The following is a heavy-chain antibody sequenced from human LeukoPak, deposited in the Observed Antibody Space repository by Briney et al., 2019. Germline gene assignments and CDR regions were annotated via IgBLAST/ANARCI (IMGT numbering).Heavy chain of an antibody. J-gene: IGHJ4*02. Sequence: ASVKVSCKASGYTLTDHYIHWVRQAPGQGLEWMGWINPNSGGTNYAQKFQGRVTMTRDTSISTAYMELSRLRSDETAVYYCARDGAAGPGDYWGQGTLVTVSS. CDR3: ARDGAAGPGDY. V-gene: IGHV1-2*02. CDR1: GYTLTDHY. CDR2: INPNSGGT. D-gene: IGHD6-13*01.